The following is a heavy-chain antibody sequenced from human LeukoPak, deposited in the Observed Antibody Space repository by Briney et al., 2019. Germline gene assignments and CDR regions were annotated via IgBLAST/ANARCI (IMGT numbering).Heavy chain of an antibody. V-gene: IGHV4-61*02. CDR3: AREDSGSYYNFYYFYMDV. CDR2: IYTSGST. J-gene: IGHJ6*03. D-gene: IGHD3-10*01. CDR1: GGSISSGSYY. Sequence: PSQTLSLTCTVSGGSISSGSYYWSWLRQPAGKGLEWIGRIYTSGSTNYNPSLKSRVTMSVDTSKNQFSLKLSSVTAADTAVYYCAREDSGSYYNFYYFYMDVWGKGTTVTISS.